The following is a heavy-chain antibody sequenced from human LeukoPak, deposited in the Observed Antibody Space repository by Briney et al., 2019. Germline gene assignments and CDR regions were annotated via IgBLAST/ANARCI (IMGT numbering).Heavy chain of an antibody. CDR3: ATDFYDTT. J-gene: IGHJ5*02. Sequence: GGSLRLSCAASGFTFSSYSMNWVRQAPGKGLEWVGRIRRNSDGGTIDYAAPVKGRFALSRDDSKNTLYLHMSSLQTEDTAVYYCATDFYDTTWGQGTLVTVSS. CDR1: GFTFSSYS. V-gene: IGHV3-15*07. D-gene: IGHD3-22*01. CDR2: IRRNSDGGTI.